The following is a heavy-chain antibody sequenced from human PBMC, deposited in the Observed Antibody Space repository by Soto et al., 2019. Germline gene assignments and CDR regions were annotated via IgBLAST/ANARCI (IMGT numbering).Heavy chain of an antibody. CDR3: GRGASMGIAVAVIDY. CDR2: INHSGST. Sequence: QVQLQQWGAGLLKPSETLSLTCAVYNGSFSGYYWSWIRQPPGKGLEWIGEINHSGSTNYNPSLKNRVTISVDTSKNQFSLKLNSVTAADTAVYYCGRGASMGIAVAVIDYWCQGTLVTVSS. CDR1: NGSFSGYY. D-gene: IGHD6-19*01. V-gene: IGHV4-34*01. J-gene: IGHJ4*02.